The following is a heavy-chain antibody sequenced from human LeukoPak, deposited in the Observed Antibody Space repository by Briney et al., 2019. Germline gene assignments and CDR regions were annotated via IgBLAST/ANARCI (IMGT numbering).Heavy chain of an antibody. CDR3: AGQPGYSRSGLLD. CDR1: GGSFSGYY. Sequence: SETLSLTCAVYGGSFSGYYWSWIRQPPGKGLEWIGEINHSGSTNYNPSLKSRVTISVDTSKNQFSLKLSSVTAADAAVYYCAGQPGYSRSGLLDWGQGTLVTVSS. V-gene: IGHV4-34*01. J-gene: IGHJ4*02. CDR2: INHSGST. D-gene: IGHD6-13*01.